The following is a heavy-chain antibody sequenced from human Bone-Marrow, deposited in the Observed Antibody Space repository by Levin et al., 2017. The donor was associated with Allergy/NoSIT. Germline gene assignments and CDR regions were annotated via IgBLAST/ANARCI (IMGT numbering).Heavy chain of an antibody. J-gene: IGHJ4*02. Sequence: GGSLRLSCAPSGYIFSSYGMNWVRQAPGKGLEWVSSISSGSSYIYYADSVKGRFTISRDNAKNSLYLQMNSLRAEDTAVYYCARDKTMVQGVLDYWGQGTLVTVSS. CDR1: GYIFSSYG. CDR3: ARDKTMVQGVLDY. D-gene: IGHD3-10*01. CDR2: ISSGSSYI. V-gene: IGHV3-21*01.